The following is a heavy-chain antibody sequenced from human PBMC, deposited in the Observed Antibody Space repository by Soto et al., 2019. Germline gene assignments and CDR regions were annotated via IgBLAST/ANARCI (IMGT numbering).Heavy chain of an antibody. CDR3: ARDDYSYGYYYYGMDV. V-gene: IGHV4-61*01. CDR2: IYYSGST. Sequence: SETLSLTCTVSGGSVSSGSYYWSWIRQPPGKGLEWIGYIYYSGSTNYNPSLKSRVTISVDTSKNQFSLKLSSVTAADTAVYYCARDDYSYGYYYYGMDVWGQRTTVTVSS. D-gene: IGHD5-18*01. J-gene: IGHJ6*02. CDR1: GGSVSSGSYY.